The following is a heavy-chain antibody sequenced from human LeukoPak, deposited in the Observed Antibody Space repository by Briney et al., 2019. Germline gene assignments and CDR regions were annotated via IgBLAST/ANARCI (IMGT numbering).Heavy chain of an antibody. D-gene: IGHD3-22*01. CDR3: ARVGHYSDSTAYYYYLDY. Sequence: SETLSLTCTVSGGSISSSSYYWGWIRQPPGKGLEWIGSIYYSGSTYYNPSLKSRVTISVDTSKNQFSLRLSSVTAADTAVYYCARVGHYSDSTAYYYYLDYWGQGTLVTVSS. CDR1: GGSISSSSYY. J-gene: IGHJ4*02. CDR2: IYYSGST. V-gene: IGHV4-39*07.